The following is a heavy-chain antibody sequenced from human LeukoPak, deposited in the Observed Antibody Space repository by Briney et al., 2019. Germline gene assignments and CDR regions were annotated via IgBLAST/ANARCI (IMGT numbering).Heavy chain of an antibody. CDR1: GFTISSNY. CDR2: IYSGGTT. CDR3: ARSTVVTPFDP. V-gene: IGHV3-53*01. D-gene: IGHD4-23*01. Sequence: GGSLRLSCAASGFTISSNYMSWVRQAPGKGLEWVSVIYSGGTTYYADSVKGRFTISRDNSKNTVYLQMNSLRAEDTAVYYCARSTVVTPFDPWGQGTLGTVS. J-gene: IGHJ5*02.